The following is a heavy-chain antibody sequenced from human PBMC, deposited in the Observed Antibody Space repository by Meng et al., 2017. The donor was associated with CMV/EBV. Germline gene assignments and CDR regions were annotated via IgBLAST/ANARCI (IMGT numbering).Heavy chain of an antibody. V-gene: IGHV3-23*01. CDR2: ISGSGGST. CDR1: GFTFSSYA. J-gene: IGHJ5*02. CDR3: AKSRRYFDWLRFDP. D-gene: IGHD3-9*01. Sequence: GESLKISCAASGFTFSSYAMSWVRQAPGKGLEWVSAISGSGGSTYYADSVKGRFTISRDNSKNTLYLQMNSLRAEDTAVYYCAKSRRYFDWLRFDPWGQGTLVTVSS.